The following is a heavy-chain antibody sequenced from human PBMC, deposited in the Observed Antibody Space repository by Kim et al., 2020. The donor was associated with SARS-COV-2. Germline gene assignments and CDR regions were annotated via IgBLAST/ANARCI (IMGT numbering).Heavy chain of an antibody. D-gene: IGHD2-2*01. J-gene: IGHJ5*02. V-gene: IGHV4-38-2*02. CDR3: ARVGSTGAGNWFDP. Sequence: SETLSLTCTVSGYSISSGYYWGWIRQPPGKGLEWIGSIYHSGSTYYNPYLKSRVTISVDTSKNQFSLKLSSVTAADTAVYYCARVGSTGAGNWFDPWGQGTLVTVSS. CDR1: GYSISSGYY. CDR2: IYHSGST.